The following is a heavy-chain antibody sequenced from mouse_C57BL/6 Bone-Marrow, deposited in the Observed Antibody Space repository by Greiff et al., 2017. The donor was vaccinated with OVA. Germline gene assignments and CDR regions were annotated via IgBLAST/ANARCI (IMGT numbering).Heavy chain of an antibody. V-gene: IGHV1-4*01. J-gene: IGHJ2*01. CDR2: INPTNDYT. Sequence: VQRVESGAELARPGASVKMSCKASGYTFTSYSIHWVKQRPGQGLEWIGYINPTNDYTKYNQKFKGKATLTADKTSSTDYMQMSILTSEDAAVYYCTGGYYFDYWGQGTTLTVSS. CDR1: GYTFTSYS. CDR3: TGGYYFDY.